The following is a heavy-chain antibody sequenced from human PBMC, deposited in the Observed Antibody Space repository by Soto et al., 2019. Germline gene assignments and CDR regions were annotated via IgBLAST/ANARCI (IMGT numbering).Heavy chain of an antibody. J-gene: IGHJ3*02. Sequence: EVQLLESGGCLVQPGGSLRLSCAASGFTFSSYAMSWVRQAPGKGLEWVSAISGSGGSTYYADSVKGRFTISRDNSKNKLYLQMNSLRAEDTAVYYCAKPAQYCSGGSCYLDAFDIWGQGTMVTVSS. V-gene: IGHV3-23*01. D-gene: IGHD2-15*01. CDR3: AKPAQYCSGGSCYLDAFDI. CDR1: GFTFSSYA. CDR2: ISGSGGST.